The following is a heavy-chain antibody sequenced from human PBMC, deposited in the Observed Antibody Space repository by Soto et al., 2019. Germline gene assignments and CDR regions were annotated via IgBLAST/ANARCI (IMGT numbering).Heavy chain of an antibody. CDR3: ARDKITGLFDY. CDR1: GGSISSGDYY. CDR2: IHYSGST. Sequence: SETLSLTCTVSGGSISSGDYYWSWIRQPPGKGLEWIGYIHYSGSTYHNPSLKSRVTISVDTSKNQFSLKLTSVTAADTAVYYCARDKITGLFDYWGQGTLVTV. D-gene: IGHD2-8*02. J-gene: IGHJ4*02. V-gene: IGHV4-30-4*01.